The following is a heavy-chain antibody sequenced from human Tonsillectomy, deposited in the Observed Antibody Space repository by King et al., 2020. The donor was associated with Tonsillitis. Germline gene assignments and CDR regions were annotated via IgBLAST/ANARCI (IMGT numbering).Heavy chain of an antibody. D-gene: IGHD3-3*01. Sequence: QLQESGPGLVKPSETLSLTCTVSGGSISSSSYYWGWIRQPPGKGLEWIGSIYYSGSTYYNPSLKSRVTISVYTSKNQFSLKLSSVTAADTAVYYCAGVRYDFWSDNNWFDPWGQGTLVTVSS. CDR1: GGSISSSSYY. CDR3: AGVRYDFWSDNNWFDP. V-gene: IGHV4-39*07. J-gene: IGHJ5*02. CDR2: IYYSGST.